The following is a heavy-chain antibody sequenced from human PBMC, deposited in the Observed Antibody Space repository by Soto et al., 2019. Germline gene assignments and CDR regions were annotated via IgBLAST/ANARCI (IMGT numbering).Heavy chain of an antibody. V-gene: IGHV1-69*13. CDR3: ARGYSSGWYPFDY. CDR2: IIPIFGTA. CDR1: GGTFSSYA. J-gene: IGHJ4*02. Sequence: GASLKVSCKASGGTFSSYAISCVRQAPGQGLEWMGGIIPIFGTANYAQKFQGRVTITADESTSTAYMELSSLRSEDTAVYYCARGYSSGWYPFDYWGQGTLVTVSS. D-gene: IGHD6-19*01.